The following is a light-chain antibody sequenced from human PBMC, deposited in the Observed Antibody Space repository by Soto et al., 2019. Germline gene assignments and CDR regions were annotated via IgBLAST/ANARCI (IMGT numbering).Light chain of an antibody. CDR1: QSVSSSY. CDR3: QHYGSSLSIT. V-gene: IGKV3-20*01. Sequence: ESVLTQSPRTLSLSPGERATLSCRASQSVSSSYLAWYQQKPGQAPRLLIYGASSRATGIPNRFSGSGSGTDFTLTISRLEPEDFAVYYCQHYGSSLSITFGQGTRLEMK. CDR2: GAS. J-gene: IGKJ5*01.